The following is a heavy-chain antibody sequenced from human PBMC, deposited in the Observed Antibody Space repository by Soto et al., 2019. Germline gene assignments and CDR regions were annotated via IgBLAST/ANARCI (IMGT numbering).Heavy chain of an antibody. Sequence: EVQLVESGGGLAQPGGSLRLSCAASGFIFSSFTMNWVRQAPGKGLEWISYVGSDIYYADSVKGRFTTSRDMAKNSLYLQLNSLRAEDSAVYYCVRDWSFAFDNWAQGTLVTVSS. CDR1: GFIFSSFT. CDR2: VGSDI. CDR3: VRDWSFAFDN. J-gene: IGHJ4*02. V-gene: IGHV3-48*01.